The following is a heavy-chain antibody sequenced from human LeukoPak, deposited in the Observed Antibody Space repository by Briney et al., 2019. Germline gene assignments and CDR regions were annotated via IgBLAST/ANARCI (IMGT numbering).Heavy chain of an antibody. Sequence: ASVKVSCKASGYTFTSYYMHWVRQAPGQGLEWMGIINPSGGSTSYAQKFQGRVTMTRDTSTSTVYMELSSLRSEDTAVYYCAREDEGITAAAHLDYWGQGTLVTVSS. J-gene: IGHJ4*02. CDR1: GYTFTSYY. D-gene: IGHD6-13*01. CDR3: AREDEGITAAAHLDY. CDR2: INPSGGST. V-gene: IGHV1-46*01.